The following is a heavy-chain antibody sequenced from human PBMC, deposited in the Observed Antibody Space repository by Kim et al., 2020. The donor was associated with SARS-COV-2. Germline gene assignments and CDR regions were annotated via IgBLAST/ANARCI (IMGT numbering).Heavy chain of an antibody. J-gene: IGHJ2*01. CDR2: ISYDASDK. D-gene: IGHD5-12*01. CDR1: GFSFRSYG. Sequence: GGSLRLSCAASGFSFRSYGMHWVRQAPGKGLEWVAYISYDASDKFYADSVKGRFTVSRDNSNNTLYLQLNNLGGRDTAVFYCARGPVDPKDGWYFDLWGRGSLVTLSS. V-gene: IGHV3-33*01. CDR3: ARGPVDPKDGWYFDL.